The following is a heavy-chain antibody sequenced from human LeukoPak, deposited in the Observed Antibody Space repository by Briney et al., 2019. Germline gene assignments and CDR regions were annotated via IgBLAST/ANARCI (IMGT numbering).Heavy chain of an antibody. D-gene: IGHD1-26*01. CDR3: ATDRIVGASAFDV. J-gene: IGHJ3*01. Sequence: KTGGSLRLSCAGSGFSFSHTWMNWVRQAPGKGLEYIGRIKSKTNGGEATEYAAAVTGRFFISRDDSASTLYLHLNSLKTEDTAVYYCATDRIVGASAFDVWGQGTMVTVSS. CDR2: IKSKTNGGEAT. V-gene: IGHV3-15*01. CDR1: GFSFSHTW.